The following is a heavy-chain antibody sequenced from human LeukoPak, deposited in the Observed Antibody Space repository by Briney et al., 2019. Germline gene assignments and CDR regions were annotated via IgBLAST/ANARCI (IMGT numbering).Heavy chain of an antibody. CDR1: GYTFTSYG. CDR2: ISAYNGNT. CDR3: ARNGAFRCSSTSCQYYFDY. Sequence: ASVKVSCKASGYTFTSYGISWVRQAPGQGLEWMGWISAYNGNTNYAQKLQGRVTMTTDTSTSTAYMELRSLRSDDTAVYYCARNGAFRCSSTSCQYYFDYWGQGTLVTVSS. J-gene: IGHJ4*02. D-gene: IGHD2-2*01. V-gene: IGHV1-18*01.